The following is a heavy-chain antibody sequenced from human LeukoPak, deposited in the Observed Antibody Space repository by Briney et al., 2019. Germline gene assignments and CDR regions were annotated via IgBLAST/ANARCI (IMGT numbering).Heavy chain of an antibody. CDR2: IYPDDSET. CDR3: ASPGPVWFGEFAN. CDR1: GYSFTSFW. D-gene: IGHD3-10*01. V-gene: IGHV5-51*01. J-gene: IGHJ4*02. Sequence: KTGESLKISCKGSGYSFTSFWIGWVRQMPGKGLEWMGIIYPDDSETIYSPSFQGQVTISADKSISTAYLQWSSLKASDSAMYYCASPGPVWFGEFANWGQGTLVTVSS.